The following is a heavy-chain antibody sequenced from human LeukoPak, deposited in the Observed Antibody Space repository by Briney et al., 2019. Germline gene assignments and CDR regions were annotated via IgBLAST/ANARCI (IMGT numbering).Heavy chain of an antibody. CDR2: ISYDGSNK. Sequence: PGGSLRLSCAASGFTCSSYGMHWVRQAPGKGREWVAVISYDGSNKYYADSVKGRFTISRDNSKNTLYLQMNSLRAEDTAVYYCAKAGYCSGGSCWSDFDYWGQGTLVTVSS. V-gene: IGHV3-30*18. D-gene: IGHD2-15*01. CDR3: AKAGYCSGGSCWSDFDY. CDR1: GFTCSSYG. J-gene: IGHJ4*02.